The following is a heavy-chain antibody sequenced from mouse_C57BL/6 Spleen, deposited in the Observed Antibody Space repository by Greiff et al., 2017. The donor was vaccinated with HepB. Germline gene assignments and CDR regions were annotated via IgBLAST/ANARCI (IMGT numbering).Heavy chain of an antibody. CDR1: GYTFTDYN. CDR2: INPNNGGT. V-gene: IGHV1-18*01. CDR3: ARSAYYDYDVGYFDY. J-gene: IGHJ2*01. D-gene: IGHD2-4*01. Sequence: EVKLMESGPELVKPGASVKIPCKASGYTFTDYNMDWVKQSHGKSLEWIGDINPNNGGTIYNQKFKGKATLTGDKSSSTAYMELRSLTSEDTAVYYCARSAYYDYDVGYFDYWGQGTTLTVSS.